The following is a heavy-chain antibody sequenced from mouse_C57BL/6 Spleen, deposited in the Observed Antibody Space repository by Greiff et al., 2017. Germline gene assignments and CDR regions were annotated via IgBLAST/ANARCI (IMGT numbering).Heavy chain of an antibody. CDR2: IHPNSGST. J-gene: IGHJ1*03. CDR1: GYTFTSYW. CDR3: ARDHYYGSSPYWYFDV. D-gene: IGHD1-1*01. Sequence: QVQLKQPGAELVKPGASVKLSCKASGYTFTSYWMHWVKQRPGQGLEWIGMIHPNSGSTNYNEKFKSKATLTVDKSSSTAYMQLSSLTSEDSAVYYCARDHYYGSSPYWYFDVWGTGTTVTVSS. V-gene: IGHV1-64*01.